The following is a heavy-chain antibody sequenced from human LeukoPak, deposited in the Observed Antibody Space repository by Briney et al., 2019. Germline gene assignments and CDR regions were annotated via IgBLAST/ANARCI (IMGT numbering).Heavy chain of an antibody. CDR3: ARVEVEVTTAWFDP. CDR2: IYYSGST. D-gene: IGHD2-21*02. CDR1: GGSISNFSFY. J-gene: IGHJ5*02. V-gene: IGHV4-39*07. Sequence: SETLSLTCTVSGGSISNFSFYWGWIRQPPGKGLEWIGIIYYSGSTYYNPSLKSRVTISVDTSKNQFSLKLSSVTAADTAVYYCARVEVEVTTAWFDPWGQGTLVTVSS.